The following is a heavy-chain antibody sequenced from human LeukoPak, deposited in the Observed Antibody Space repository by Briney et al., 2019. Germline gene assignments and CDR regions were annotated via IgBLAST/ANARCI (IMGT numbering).Heavy chain of an antibody. Sequence: GGSLRLSCAASGFTFDDYAMHWVRQAPGKGLEWVSGISWNSGSIGYADSVKGRFTISRDNAKNSLYLQMNSLRAEDTAVYYCAGGIAVVSLDYWGQGTLVTVSS. CDR2: ISWNSGSI. V-gene: IGHV3-9*01. CDR3: AGGIAVVSLDY. J-gene: IGHJ4*02. D-gene: IGHD6-19*01. CDR1: GFTFDDYA.